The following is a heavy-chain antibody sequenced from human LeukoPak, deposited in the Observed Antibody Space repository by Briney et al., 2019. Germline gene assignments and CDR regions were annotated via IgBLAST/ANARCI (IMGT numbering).Heavy chain of an antibody. D-gene: IGHD3-16*02. CDR2: INHSGST. Sequence: PSETLSLTCAVYGGSFSGYYWSWIRQPPGEGLEWIGEINHSGSTNYNPSLKSRVTISVDTSKNQFSLKLSSVTAADTAVYYCARGSYDYVWGSYRRPRNWFDPWGQGTLVTVSS. V-gene: IGHV4-34*01. J-gene: IGHJ5*02. CDR1: GGSFSGYY. CDR3: ARGSYDYVWGSYRRPRNWFDP.